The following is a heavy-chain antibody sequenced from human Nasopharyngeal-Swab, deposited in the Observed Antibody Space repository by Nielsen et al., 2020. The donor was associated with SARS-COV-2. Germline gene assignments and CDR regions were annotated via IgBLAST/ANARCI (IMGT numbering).Heavy chain of an antibody. V-gene: IGHV3-21*01. J-gene: IGHJ4*02. CDR1: EFTFSSYS. Sequence: GESLKISCAASEFTFSSYSMNWVRQAPGKGLEWVSSISSSSSYIYYADSVKGRFTISRDNAKNSLYLQMNSLRAEDTAVYYCARGAYDYVWGSYRPIDYWGQGTLVTVSS. D-gene: IGHD3-16*02. CDR2: ISSSSSYI. CDR3: ARGAYDYVWGSYRPIDY.